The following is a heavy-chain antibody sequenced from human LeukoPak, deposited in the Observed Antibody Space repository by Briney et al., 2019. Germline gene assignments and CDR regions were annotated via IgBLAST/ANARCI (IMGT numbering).Heavy chain of an antibody. D-gene: IGHD3-10*01. Sequence: PGRSLRLSCAASGFTFSSYGMHWVRQAPGKGLEWVVVISYDGSNKYYADSVKGRFTISRDNSKNTLYLQMNSLRAEDTAVYYCANPIWFGNYWGQGTLVTVSS. CDR1: GFTFSSYG. CDR2: ISYDGSNK. CDR3: ANPIWFGNY. J-gene: IGHJ4*02. V-gene: IGHV3-30*18.